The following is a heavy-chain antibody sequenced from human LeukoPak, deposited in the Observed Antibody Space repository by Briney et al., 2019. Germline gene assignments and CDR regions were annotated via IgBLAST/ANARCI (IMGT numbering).Heavy chain of an antibody. CDR1: GGSFSGNN. V-gene: IGHV4-34*01. Sequence: SETLSLTCAVYGGSFSGNNWNWIRQPPGKGLEWIGEINHSGATKYNPSLKSRLTISVDPSKNQFSLKLKSVNAADTAVYYCARGSPKHDSWGQGTLVTVSS. J-gene: IGHJ5*01. CDR2: INHSGAT. CDR3: ARGSPKHDS.